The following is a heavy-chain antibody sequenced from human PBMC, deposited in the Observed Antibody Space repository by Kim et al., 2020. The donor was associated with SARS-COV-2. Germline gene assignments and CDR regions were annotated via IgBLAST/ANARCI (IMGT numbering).Heavy chain of an antibody. D-gene: IGHD5-12*01. V-gene: IGHV3-23*01. Sequence: GGSLRLSCAASGFTFSSYAMSWVRQAPGKGLEWVSAISGSGGSTYYADSVKGRFTISRDNSKNTLYLQMNSLRAEDTAVYYCAKSGPTRDGYNHGPYYYGMDVWGQGTTVTVSS. CDR2: ISGSGGST. CDR1: GFTFSSYA. CDR3: AKSGPTRDGYNHGPYYYGMDV. J-gene: IGHJ6*02.